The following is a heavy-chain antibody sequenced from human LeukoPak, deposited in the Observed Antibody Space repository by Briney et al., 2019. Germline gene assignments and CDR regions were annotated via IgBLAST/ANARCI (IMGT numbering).Heavy chain of an antibody. J-gene: IGHJ4*02. CDR3: VGARTTVPNLFDY. D-gene: IGHD4-17*01. Sequence: GGSLRLSRAASGFTFSSHWMHWARQAPGKGLVWVSRINGDETSTAYADSVKGRFTISRDNAKNTLYLQMNSLRADDTAVYYCVGARTTVPNLFDYWGQGTLVTVSS. V-gene: IGHV3-74*01. CDR1: GFTFSSHW. CDR2: INGDETST.